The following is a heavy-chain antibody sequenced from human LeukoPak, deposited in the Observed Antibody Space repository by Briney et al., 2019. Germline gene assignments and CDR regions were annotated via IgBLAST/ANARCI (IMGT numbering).Heavy chain of an antibody. CDR2: IYYTGST. J-gene: IGHJ2*01. CDR1: GGSISSDY. D-gene: IGHD1-1*01. V-gene: IGHV4-59*08. Sequence: SETLSLTCTVSGGSISSDYCSWIRQPPGKGLEWIGYIYYTGSTNYNPSLKSRVTISVDTSKNQFSLKLSSVTAADTAVYYCASSSERRYFDLWGRGTLVTVSS. CDR3: ASSSERRYFDL.